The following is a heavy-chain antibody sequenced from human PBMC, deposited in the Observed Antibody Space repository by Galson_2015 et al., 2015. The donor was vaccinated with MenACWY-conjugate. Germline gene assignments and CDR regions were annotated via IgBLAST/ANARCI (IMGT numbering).Heavy chain of an antibody. D-gene: IGHD2-2*01. J-gene: IGHJ3*02. Sequence: SETLSLTCTVSGGSISSSSYYWDWIRQPPGRGLEWIGTIYYSGSTYYNSSLKSRATISVDTSQNQFSLNLSSVTAADTAMYYCARHDRTAPARSGAFDIWGRGTMVTVSS. CDR2: IYYSGST. CDR1: GGSISSSSYY. V-gene: IGHV4-39*01. CDR3: ARHDRTAPARSGAFDI.